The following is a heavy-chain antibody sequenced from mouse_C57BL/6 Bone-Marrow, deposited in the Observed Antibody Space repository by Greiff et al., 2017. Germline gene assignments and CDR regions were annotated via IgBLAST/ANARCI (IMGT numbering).Heavy chain of an antibody. CDR3: ARLGERPYYVGY. CDR1: GYTFTSYW. Sequence: QVQLQQPGAELVMPGASVKLSCKASGYTFTSYWMHWVKQRPGQGLEWIGEIDPSDSYTNYNQKFKGKSTLTVDKSSSTAYMQLSSLTSEDSVVYYCARLGERPYYVGYWGQGTTLTVSS. J-gene: IGHJ2*01. CDR2: IDPSDSYT. V-gene: IGHV1-69*01. D-gene: IGHD1-2*01.